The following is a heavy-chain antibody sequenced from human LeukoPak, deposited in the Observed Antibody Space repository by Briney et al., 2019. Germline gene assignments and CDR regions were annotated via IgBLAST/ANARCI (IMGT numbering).Heavy chain of an antibody. D-gene: IGHD5-18*01. J-gene: IGHJ4*02. V-gene: IGHV3-23*01. CDR1: GFTFGSHA. CDR3: GKTTVGYSSGQKPAWPVDY. CDR2: TFGSGGSP. Sequence: PGGSLRLSCEASGFTFGSHAMYWVRQAPGKGLEWVAGTFGSGGSPHYADSVKGRFTISRGNSRNTVYLQINSLRAEDTAVYYCGKTTVGYSSGQKPAWPVDYWGQGALVTVSS.